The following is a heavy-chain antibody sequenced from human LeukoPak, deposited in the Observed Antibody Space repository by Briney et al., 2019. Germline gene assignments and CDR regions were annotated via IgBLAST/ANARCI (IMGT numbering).Heavy chain of an antibody. V-gene: IGHV3-48*04. CDR3: ASSGSGGYYYYMDV. J-gene: IGHJ6*03. CDR2: ISTDSLTI. D-gene: IGHD3-16*01. Sequence: GGSLRLSRAASGFTFSSHAMNWVRQAPGKGLEWISSISTDSLTIKYADFLSGQFTISRDNAENLLFLQMSSLRAEDTAVYYCASSGSGGYYYYMDVWGKGTTVTVSS. CDR1: GFTFSSHA.